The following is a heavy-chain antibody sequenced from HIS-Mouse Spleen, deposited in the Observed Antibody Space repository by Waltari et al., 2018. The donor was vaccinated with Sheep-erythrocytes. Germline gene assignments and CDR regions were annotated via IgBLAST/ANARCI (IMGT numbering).Heavy chain of an antibody. CDR2: ISSSSSYR. D-gene: IGHD1-26*01. Sequence: EVQLVESGGDLVKPGGSLRLSCAASGFTFSSYSMNWVRQAPGKGLGWVSSISSSSSYRYYADSVKGRFTISRDNAKNSLYLQMNSLRAEDTAVYYCARVASGATFDYWGQGTLVTVSS. CDR1: GFTFSSYS. V-gene: IGHV3-21*01. CDR3: ARVASGATFDY. J-gene: IGHJ4*02.